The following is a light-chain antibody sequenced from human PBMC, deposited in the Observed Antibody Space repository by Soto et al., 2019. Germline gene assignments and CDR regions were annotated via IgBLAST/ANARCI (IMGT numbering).Light chain of an antibody. J-gene: IGLJ1*01. CDR2: DVT. CDR3: SSYTSSSTRV. Sequence: QSALTQPASVSGSPGQSITISCTGTNSDVGGYNYVSWYQQHPGKAPKLMIYDVTNLPSGVSNRFSGSKSGNTASLTISGLQAEEEADYYCSSYTSSSTRVFGTGTKLTVL. V-gene: IGLV2-14*03. CDR1: NSDVGGYNY.